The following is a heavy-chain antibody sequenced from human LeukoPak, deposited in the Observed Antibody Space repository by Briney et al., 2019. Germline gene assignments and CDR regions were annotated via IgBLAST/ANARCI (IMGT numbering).Heavy chain of an antibody. CDR1: NGSISTYY. CDR3: ARDLPPRLYGGKRGFGYFDY. V-gene: IGHV4-4*07. D-gene: IGHD4-23*01. J-gene: IGHJ4*02. CDR2: ISTNGNT. Sequence: SETLSLSCTVSNGSISTYYWSWIRQPAGKGLEWIGRISTNGNTNYFPSLKSRVTISVDTSKNQFSLKLSSVTAADTAVYYCARDLPPRLYGGKRGFGYFDYWGQGTLVTVSS.